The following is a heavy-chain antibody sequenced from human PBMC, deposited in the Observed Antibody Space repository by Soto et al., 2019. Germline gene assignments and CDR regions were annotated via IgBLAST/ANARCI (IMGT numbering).Heavy chain of an antibody. CDR2: ISGDGSST. Sequence: EVQLVESGGGLVQPGGSLRLSCAASGFTFRTYWMHWVRQAPGKGLVWVARISGDGSSTTYADSVKGRFAISRDNAKNTLYLQMNSLTAEDTALYYCARGRYYDTNGYSQNWFDPWGRGTLVTVSS. CDR1: GFTFRTYW. D-gene: IGHD3-22*01. J-gene: IGHJ5*02. V-gene: IGHV3-74*01. CDR3: ARGRYYDTNGYSQNWFDP.